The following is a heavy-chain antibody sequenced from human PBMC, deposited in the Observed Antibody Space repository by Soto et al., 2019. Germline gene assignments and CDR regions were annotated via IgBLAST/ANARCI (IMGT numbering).Heavy chain of an antibody. D-gene: IGHD2-2*01. J-gene: IGHJ6*03. CDR3: TTGGVVPAAGAYYYYMDV. CDR2: IKSKTDGGTT. CDR1: GFIFSNAW. V-gene: IGHV3-15*01. Sequence: EVQLVESGGGLVKPGGSLRLSCAASGFIFSNAWMSWVRQAPGKGLEWVGRIKSKTDGGTTDYAAPVKGRFTISRDDSKNTLYLQMNSLKTEDTAVYYCTTGGVVPAAGAYYYYMDVWGKGTTVTVSS.